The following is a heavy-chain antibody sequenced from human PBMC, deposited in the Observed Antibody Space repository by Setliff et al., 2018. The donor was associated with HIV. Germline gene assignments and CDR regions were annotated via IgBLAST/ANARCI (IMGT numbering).Heavy chain of an antibody. CDR2: IWNNGGDK. D-gene: IGHD5-12*01. CDR1: GFTFSTYG. J-gene: IGHJ6*04. V-gene: IGHV3-33*01. CDR3: ARAIYSGGWYGMDV. Sequence: PGGSLRLSCAASGFTFSTYGMHWVRRAPGKGLEWVALIWNNGGDKYYADSVKGRFTISRDNSKSTLYLQMNSLRVEDTAVYYCARAIYSGGWYGMDVWGKGTTVTVSS.